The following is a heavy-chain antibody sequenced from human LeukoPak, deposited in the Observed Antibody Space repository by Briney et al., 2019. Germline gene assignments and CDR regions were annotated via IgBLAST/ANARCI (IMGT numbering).Heavy chain of an antibody. V-gene: IGHV3-21*01. D-gene: IGHD1-26*01. CDR3: ARGGTTAYYYYYYMDV. Sequence: KPWGSLRLSCAASGFTFSSYSMNWVRQAPGKGLEWVSSISNSSSYIYYADSVKGRFTISRDNAKNSLYLQMNSLRAEDTAVYYCARGGTTAYYYYYYMDVWGKGTTVTVSS. J-gene: IGHJ6*03. CDR2: ISNSSSYI. CDR1: GFTFSSYS.